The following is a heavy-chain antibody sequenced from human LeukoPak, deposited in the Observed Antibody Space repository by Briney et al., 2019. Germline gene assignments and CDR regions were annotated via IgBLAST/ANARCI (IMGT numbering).Heavy chain of an antibody. Sequence: PSETLSLTCTVSGGSISSYYWSWIRQPPGKGLEWIGYIYYSGSTNYNPSLKNRVTISVDTSKNQFSLKLSSVTAADTAVYYCARLSNYGIYYFDYWGQGTLVTVSS. D-gene: IGHD3-10*01. CDR3: ARLSNYGIYYFDY. CDR2: IYYSGST. V-gene: IGHV4-59*01. J-gene: IGHJ4*02. CDR1: GGSISSYY.